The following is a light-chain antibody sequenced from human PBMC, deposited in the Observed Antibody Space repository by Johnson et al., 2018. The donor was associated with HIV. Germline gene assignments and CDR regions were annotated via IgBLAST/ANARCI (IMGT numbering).Light chain of an antibody. CDR1: SSNIGRNY. CDR3: GTWDSSLSALA. J-gene: IGLJ1*01. CDR2: DNN. Sequence: QSVLTQPPSVSAAPGQKVTISCSGSSSNIGRNYVSWYQQLPGTAPKLLISDNNKRPSGIPDRFSGSKSGTSATLAISGLQTGDEADYYCGTWDSSLSALAFGTGTKVTVL. V-gene: IGLV1-51*01.